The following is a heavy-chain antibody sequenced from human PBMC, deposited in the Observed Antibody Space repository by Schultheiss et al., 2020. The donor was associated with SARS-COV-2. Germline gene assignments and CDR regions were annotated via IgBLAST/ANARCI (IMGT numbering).Heavy chain of an antibody. CDR3: ARIFMSHGNFDP. Sequence: SGPTLVKPTQTLTLTCTFSGFSLSTSGVGVGWIRQPPGKALEWLARIDWDDDKYYSTSLKTRLTISKDTSKNQVVLTMTNMDPVDTATYYCARIFMSHGNFDPWGQGTLVTVSS. J-gene: IGHJ5*02. D-gene: IGHD3-16*01. V-gene: IGHV2-70*11. CDR2: IDWDDDK. CDR1: GFSLSTSGVG.